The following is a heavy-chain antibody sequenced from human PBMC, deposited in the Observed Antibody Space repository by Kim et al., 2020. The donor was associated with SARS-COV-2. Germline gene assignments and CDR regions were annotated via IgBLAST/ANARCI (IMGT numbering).Heavy chain of an antibody. CDR1: GYTFTSYA. CDR2: INTNTGNP. D-gene: IGHD2-15*01. V-gene: IGHV7-4-1*02. CDR3: ARTYCSGGSCYITY. Sequence: ASVKVSCKASGYTFTSYAMNWVRQAPGQGLEWMGWINTNTGNPTYAQGFTGRFVFSLDTSVSTAYLQISSLKAEDTAVYYCARTYCSGGSCYITYWGQGTLVTVSS. J-gene: IGHJ4*02.